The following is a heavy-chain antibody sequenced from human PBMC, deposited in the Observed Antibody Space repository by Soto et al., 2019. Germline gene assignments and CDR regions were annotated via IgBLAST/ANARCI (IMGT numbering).Heavy chain of an antibody. CDR1: GFTFSSYA. J-gene: IGHJ4*02. Sequence: QVQLVESGGGVVQPGRSLRLSCAASGFTFSSYAMHWVRQAPGKGLEWVAVISYDGSNKYYADSVKGRFTISRDNSKNKLYLQMNRLRAEDTGVFYCARVPSQYYYYSSGIFDYWGQGTLGNGSS. CDR2: ISYDGSNK. CDR3: ARVPSQYYYYSSGIFDY. D-gene: IGHD3-22*01. V-gene: IGHV3-30-3*01.